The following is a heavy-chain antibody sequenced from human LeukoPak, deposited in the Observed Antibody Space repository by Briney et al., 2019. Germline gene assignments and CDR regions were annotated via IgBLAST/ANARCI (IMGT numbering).Heavy chain of an antibody. V-gene: IGHV3-23*01. CDR3: AKTTAGYSSGRYPGWPVDY. D-gene: IGHD6-19*01. J-gene: IGHJ4*02. CDR2: ISDSRGRT. CDR1: GITLSNYG. Sequence: GGSLRLSCAVSGITLSNYGMSWVRQAPGKGLVGVAGISDSRGRTNYADSVKGRFTISRDNSENTVYLQMNSLRADDTAVYYCAKTTAGYSSGRYPGWPVDYWGQGTLVTVSS.